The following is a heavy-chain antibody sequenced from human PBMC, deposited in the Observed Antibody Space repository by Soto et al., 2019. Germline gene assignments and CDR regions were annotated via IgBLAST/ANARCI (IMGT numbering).Heavy chain of an antibody. CDR1: GFTFSSYG. CDR3: ARDYDYYGSGSRYGMDV. CDR2: IWYDGSNK. J-gene: IGHJ6*02. D-gene: IGHD3-10*01. Sequence: GGSLRLSXAASGFTFSSYGMHWVRQAPGKGPEWVAVIWYDGSNKYYADSVKGRFTISRDNSKNTLYLQMNSLRAEDTAVYYCARDYDYYGSGSRYGMDVWGQGTTVTVSS. V-gene: IGHV3-33*01.